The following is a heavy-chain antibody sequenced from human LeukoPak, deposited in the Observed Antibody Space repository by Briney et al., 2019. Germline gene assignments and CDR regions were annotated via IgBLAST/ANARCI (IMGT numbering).Heavy chain of an antibody. D-gene: IGHD3-3*01. V-gene: IGHV1-18*01. J-gene: IGHJ4*02. CDR3: ARGLEVDFWSGYYWFNLYFDY. Sequence: GASVKVSCKASGYTFTSYGISWVRQAPGQGLEWMGWFSAYNGNTNYAQKLQGRVTMTTDTSTSTAYMELRSLRSDDTAVYYCARGLEVDFWSGYYWFNLYFDYWGQGTLVTVSS. CDR1: GYTFTSYG. CDR2: FSAYNGNT.